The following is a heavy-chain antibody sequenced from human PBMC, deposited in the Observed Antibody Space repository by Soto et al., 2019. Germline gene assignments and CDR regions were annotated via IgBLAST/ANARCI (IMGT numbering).Heavy chain of an antibody. Sequence: QVQLVQSGAEVKKPGASVKVSCKASGYTFTGYYMHWVRQAPGQGLEWMGWINPNSGGTNYAQKFQGRVAMTRDTSISTAYMELSRLRSDDTAVYYCARSTARIAAAGTPWGYWGQGTLVTVSS. CDR1: GYTFTGYY. CDR3: ARSTARIAAAGTPWGY. CDR2: INPNSGGT. D-gene: IGHD6-13*01. V-gene: IGHV1-2*02. J-gene: IGHJ4*02.